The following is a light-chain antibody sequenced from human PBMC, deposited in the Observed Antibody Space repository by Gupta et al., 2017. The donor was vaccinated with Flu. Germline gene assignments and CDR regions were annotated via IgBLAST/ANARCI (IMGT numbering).Light chain of an antibody. J-gene: IGLJ1*01. Sequence: SALPQPASVSGSPGQSLTLSCTGTSSDVGGYNYVSWYQQHPGKAPKLMIYEVSNRPSGVSNRFSGSKSGNTASLTISGLQAEDEADYYCSSYTSRSTHHFGTGTKVTVL. CDR2: EVS. CDR1: SSDVGGYNY. V-gene: IGLV2-14*01. CDR3: SSYTSRSTHH.